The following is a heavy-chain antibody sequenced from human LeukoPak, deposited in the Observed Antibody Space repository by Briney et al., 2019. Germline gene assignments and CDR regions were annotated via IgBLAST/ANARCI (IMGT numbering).Heavy chain of an antibody. CDR3: ARGPLYSSGWFFDY. D-gene: IGHD6-19*01. V-gene: IGHV1-3*01. Sequence: ASVKVPCKASGYTFTSYAMHWVRQAPGQRLEWMGWINAGNGNTKYSQKFQGRVTITRDTSASTAYMELSSLRSEDTAVYYCARGPLYSSGWFFDYWGQGTLVTVSS. CDR1: GYTFTSYA. CDR2: INAGNGNT. J-gene: IGHJ4*02.